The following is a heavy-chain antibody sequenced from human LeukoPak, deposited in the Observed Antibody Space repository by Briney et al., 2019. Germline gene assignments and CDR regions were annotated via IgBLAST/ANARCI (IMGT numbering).Heavy chain of an antibody. V-gene: IGHV3-13*01. J-gene: IGHJ4*02. CDR3: ARDKVQGSEWGSNFDY. D-gene: IGHD2-15*01. CDR2: IGTIGDT. CDR1: GFTFSSYD. Sequence: PGGTLRLSCAASGFTFSSYDMHWVRHDTGKGLEWASAIGTIGDTYYTGSVKGRFTISRESAKNSLYLQMNSLRAEDTAVYYCARDKVQGSEWGSNFDYWGQGTLVTVSS.